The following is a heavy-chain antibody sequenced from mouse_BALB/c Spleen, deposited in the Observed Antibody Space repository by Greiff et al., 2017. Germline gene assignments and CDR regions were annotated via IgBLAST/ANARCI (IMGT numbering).Heavy chain of an antibody. Sequence: VQLQQPGAELVMPGASVKMSCKASGYTFTDYWMHWVKQRPGQGLEWIGAIDTSDSYTSYNQKFKGKATLTVDESSSTAYMQLSSLTSEDSAVYYCARGGYGNLAWFAYWGQGTLVTVSA. V-gene: IGHV1-69*01. D-gene: IGHD2-1*01. CDR2: IDTSDSYT. J-gene: IGHJ3*01. CDR3: ARGGYGNLAWFAY. CDR1: GYTFTDYW.